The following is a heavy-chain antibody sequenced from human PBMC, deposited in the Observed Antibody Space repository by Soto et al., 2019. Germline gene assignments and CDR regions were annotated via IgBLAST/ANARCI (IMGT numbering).Heavy chain of an antibody. CDR3: TTVVYYGGNSDAFDI. D-gene: IGHD4-17*01. CDR1: GFTFSNAW. Sequence: GGSLRLSCAASGFTFSNAWMNWVRQAPGKGLEWVGRIKSKTDGGTTDYAAPVKGRFTISRDDSKNTLYLQMNSLKTEDTALYYCTTVVYYGGNSDAFDIWGQGTMVTVSS. CDR2: IKSKTDGGTT. V-gene: IGHV3-15*07. J-gene: IGHJ3*02.